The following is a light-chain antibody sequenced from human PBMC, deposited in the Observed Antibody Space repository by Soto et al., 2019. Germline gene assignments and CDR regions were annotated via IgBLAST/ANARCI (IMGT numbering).Light chain of an antibody. CDR1: VSNIGNNF. V-gene: IGLV1-51*01. Sequence: QSVLTQPPSVSAAPGQRVTISCSRGVSNIGNNFVSWYQHLPGTAPKLLIYDNNKRPSGIPDRFSGSKSGTSATLDITGLQTGDEADYYCATWDHSLSIVLIGGGTKLTVL. CDR2: DNN. J-gene: IGLJ2*01. CDR3: ATWDHSLSIVL.